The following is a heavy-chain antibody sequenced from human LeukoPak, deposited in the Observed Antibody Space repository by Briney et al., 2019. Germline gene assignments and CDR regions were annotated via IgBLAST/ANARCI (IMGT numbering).Heavy chain of an antibody. Sequence: SETLSLTCAVYGGSFSGYYWSWIRQPPGKGLEWIGEINHSGSTSYNPSLKSRVTISVDTSKNQFSLKLSSVTAADTAVYYCARGFYGSGYYYGMDVWGQGTTVTVSS. CDR2: INHSGST. J-gene: IGHJ6*02. V-gene: IGHV4-34*01. D-gene: IGHD3-10*01. CDR3: ARGFYGSGYYYGMDV. CDR1: GGSFSGYY.